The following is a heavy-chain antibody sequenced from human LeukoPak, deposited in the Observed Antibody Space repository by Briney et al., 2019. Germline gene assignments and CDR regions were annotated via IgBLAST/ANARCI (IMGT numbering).Heavy chain of an antibody. J-gene: IGHJ4*02. CDR3: AKGPQYDSSGYYYVIPYFDY. Sequence: GGSLRLSCAASGFTFRSYAVSWVRQAPGKGLEWVSVISDSGGSTYYADSVKGRFTISRDNSKNTLYLQMNSLRAEDTAVYYCAKGPQYDSSGYYYVIPYFDYWGQGTLVTVSS. CDR2: ISDSGGST. V-gene: IGHV3-23*01. D-gene: IGHD3-22*01. CDR1: GFTFRSYA.